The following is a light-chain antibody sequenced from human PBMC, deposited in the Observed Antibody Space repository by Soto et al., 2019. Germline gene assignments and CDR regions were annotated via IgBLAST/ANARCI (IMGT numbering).Light chain of an antibody. CDR1: SSDVGNYNL. CDR2: EVG. V-gene: IGLV2-23*02. CDR3: CSYARSSVWV. J-gene: IGLJ3*02. Sequence: QSVLTQPASVSGSPGQSITISCTGTSSDVGNYNLVSWYQQHPGKAPQLMISEVGNRPSGVSNRFSGSKSGNTASLTISGLQAEDEAEYYCCSYARSSVWVFGGGTKVTVL.